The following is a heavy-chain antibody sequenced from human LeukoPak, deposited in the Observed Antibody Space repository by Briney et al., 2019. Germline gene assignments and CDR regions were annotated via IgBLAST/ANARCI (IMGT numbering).Heavy chain of an antibody. V-gene: IGHV4-4*09. D-gene: IGHD5-18*01. CDR2: IYTSGST. J-gene: IGHJ4*02. CDR3: ARQDGGYSYGNALDY. Sequence: SETLSLTCTVSGGSISSYYWSWIRQPPGKGLEWIGYIYTSGSTNYSPSLKSRVTISVDTSKNQFSLKLSSVTAADTAVYYCARQDGGYSYGNALDYWGQGTLVTVSS. CDR1: GGSISSYY.